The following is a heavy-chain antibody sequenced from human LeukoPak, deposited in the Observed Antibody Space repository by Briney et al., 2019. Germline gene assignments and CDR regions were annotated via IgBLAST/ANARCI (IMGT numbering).Heavy chain of an antibody. CDR1: GYTFTSYG. V-gene: IGHV1-18*01. D-gene: IGHD3-9*01. CDR2: ISAYNGNT. Sequence: ASVKVSCKASGYTFTSYGISWVRQAPGQGLEWMGWISAYNGNTNYAQKLQGRVTMTTDTSTSTAYMELRSLRSDDTAVYYCARWDAHYDILTGYSTGALAEYFQHWGQGTLVTVSS. J-gene: IGHJ1*01. CDR3: ARWDAHYDILTGYSTGALAEYFQH.